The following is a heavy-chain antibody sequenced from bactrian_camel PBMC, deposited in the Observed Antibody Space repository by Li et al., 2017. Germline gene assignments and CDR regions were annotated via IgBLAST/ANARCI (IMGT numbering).Heavy chain of an antibody. V-gene: IGHV3S55*01. Sequence: HVQLVESGGGSVQAGGSLRLSCAASGYRYASYCMGWFRQGPGKEREEVASISTDGIATYAPSVQGRFTISRENDNGRNTLYLQMNSLKTEDTAVYYCATRLTYGGSWHPPDFGYWGQGTQVTVS. CDR3: ATRLTYGGSWHPPDFGY. CDR1: GYRYASYC. CDR2: ISTDGIA. J-gene: IGHJ6*01. D-gene: IGHD6*01.